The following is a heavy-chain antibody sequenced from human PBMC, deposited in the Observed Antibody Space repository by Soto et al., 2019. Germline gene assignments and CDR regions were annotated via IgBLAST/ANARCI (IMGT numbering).Heavy chain of an antibody. Sequence: GASVKVSCKASGYTFTKYAMHWVRQAPGQRLEWMGWINAGNGNTKYSQKFQGRVTITRDTSASTAYMELGSLRSEDTAVYYCARGEGYCSGGSCYRWFDPWGQGTLVTVSS. CDR3: ARGEGYCSGGSCYRWFDP. CDR1: GYTFTKYA. CDR2: INAGNGNT. V-gene: IGHV1-3*01. D-gene: IGHD2-15*01. J-gene: IGHJ5*02.